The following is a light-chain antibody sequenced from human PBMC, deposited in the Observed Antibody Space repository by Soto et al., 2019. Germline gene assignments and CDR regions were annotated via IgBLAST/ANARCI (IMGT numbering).Light chain of an antibody. CDR3: LLFYCDAVV. CDR2: DTN. Sequence: QAVVTQEPSLTVSPGGTVTLTCGSTTVPVTSGHYPSWVQHKPGQAPRVLIYDTNYKHSWTPARFSGSLLVGKAALTLSGAQPDDEADFYGLLFYCDAVVFGGGTTHTLL. J-gene: IGLJ2*01. CDR1: TVPVTSGHY. V-gene: IGLV7-46*01.